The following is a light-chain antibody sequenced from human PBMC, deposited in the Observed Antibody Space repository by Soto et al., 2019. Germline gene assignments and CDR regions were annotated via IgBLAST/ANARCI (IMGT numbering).Light chain of an antibody. Sequence: SYELTQPPSVSVSPGQTASITCSGDKLGDKYACWYQQKPGQSPVLVIYQDSKRPSGIPERFSGSNSGNTATLTISGTQAMDEADYYCQAWDSSHVVFDGGTKLTVL. J-gene: IGLJ2*01. V-gene: IGLV3-1*01. CDR1: KLGDKY. CDR2: QDS. CDR3: QAWDSSHVV.